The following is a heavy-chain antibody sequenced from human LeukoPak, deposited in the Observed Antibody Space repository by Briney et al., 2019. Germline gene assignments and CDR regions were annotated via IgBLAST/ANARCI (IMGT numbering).Heavy chain of an antibody. CDR1: GFTFGAYA. V-gene: IGHV3-23*01. CDR3: AKDWLMGNDKGGYYFDY. J-gene: IGHJ4*02. D-gene: IGHD1-1*01. CDR2: INGLGGST. Sequence: HTGGSLRLSCTASGFTFGAYAMSWVRQAPGKGLEWVSGINGLGGSTYYADSVKGRFTISRDNSKNTLYLQMNSLRAEDTAVYYCAKDWLMGNDKGGYYFDYWGQGTLVTVSS.